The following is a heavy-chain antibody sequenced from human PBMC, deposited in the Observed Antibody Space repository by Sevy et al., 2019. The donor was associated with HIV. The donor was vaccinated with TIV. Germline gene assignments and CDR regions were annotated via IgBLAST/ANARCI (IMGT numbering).Heavy chain of an antibody. V-gene: IGHV3-15*07. D-gene: IGHD3-3*01. CDR3: TTDVTIFGVVTLRYYFDY. Sequence: GESLKISCAASGFTFSNAWMNWVRQAPGKGLEWVGRIKSKTDGGTTDYAAPVKGRFTISRDDSKNTLYLQMNSLKTEDTAVYYCTTDVTIFGVVTLRYYFDYWGQGTLVTVSS. CDR2: IKSKTDGGTT. J-gene: IGHJ4*02. CDR1: GFTFSNAW.